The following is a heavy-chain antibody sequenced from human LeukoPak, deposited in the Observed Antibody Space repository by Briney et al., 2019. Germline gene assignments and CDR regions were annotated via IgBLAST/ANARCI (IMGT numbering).Heavy chain of an antibody. CDR1: GFTFSSYA. D-gene: IGHD2-2*02. V-gene: IGHV3-23*01. CDR2: ISGSGGST. CDR3: AKDGVVPAAIYRYNWFDP. J-gene: IGHJ5*02. Sequence: KPGGSLRLYCAASGFTFSSYAMSWVRQAPGKGLEWVSAISGSGGSTYYADSVKGRFTISRDNSKNTLYLQMNSLRAEDTAVYYCAKDGVVPAAIYRYNWFDPWGQGTLVTVSS.